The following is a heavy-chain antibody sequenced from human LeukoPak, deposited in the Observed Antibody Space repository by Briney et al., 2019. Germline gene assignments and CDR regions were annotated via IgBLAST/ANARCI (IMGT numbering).Heavy chain of an antibody. J-gene: IGHJ4*02. CDR2: FSSSGSTI. CDR1: GFTFSSYE. CDR3: AREGRDSSGYYYSFDY. V-gene: IGHV3-48*03. Sequence: PGGSLRLSCAASGFTFSSYEMNWVRQAPGKGLEWVSYFSSSGSTIYYTDSVKGRFTISRDNAKNSLYLQMNSLRAEDTAVYYCAREGRDSSGYYYSFDYWGQGTLVTVSS. D-gene: IGHD3-22*01.